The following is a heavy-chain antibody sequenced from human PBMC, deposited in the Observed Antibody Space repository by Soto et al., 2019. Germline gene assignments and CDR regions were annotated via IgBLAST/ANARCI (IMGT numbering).Heavy chain of an antibody. Sequence: QVQLVQSGAEVKKPGASVKVSCKASGYTFTSYDINWVRQATGQGLEWMGWMNPNSGNTGYAQKFQGRVTMTRNTSISTAYMELSSLRSEDTAVYYCARGQDDFWSGYQLNYQNYFDYWGQGTLVTVSS. CDR1: GYTFTSYD. D-gene: IGHD3-3*01. CDR2: MNPNSGNT. J-gene: IGHJ4*02. V-gene: IGHV1-8*01. CDR3: ARGQDDFWSGYQLNYQNYFDY.